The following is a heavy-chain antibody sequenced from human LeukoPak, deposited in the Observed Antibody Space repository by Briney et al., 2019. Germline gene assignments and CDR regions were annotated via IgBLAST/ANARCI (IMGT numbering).Heavy chain of an antibody. CDR2: ISGSGGST. CDR3: AKWGLYSSSSPYFDY. CDR1: GFTFSSYA. V-gene: IGHV3-23*01. J-gene: IGHJ4*02. D-gene: IGHD6-6*01. Sequence: GGSLRLSYAASGFTFSSYAMSWVRQAPGKGLEWVSAISGSGGSTYYADSVKGRFTISRDNSKNTLYLQMNSLRAEDTAVYYCAKWGLYSSSSPYFDYWGQGTLVTVSS.